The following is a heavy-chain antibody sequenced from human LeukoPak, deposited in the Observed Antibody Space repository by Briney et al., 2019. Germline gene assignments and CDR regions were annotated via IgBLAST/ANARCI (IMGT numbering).Heavy chain of an antibody. J-gene: IGHJ4*02. CDR1: GFTFSSYT. Sequence: GGSLRLSCAASGFTFSSYTINWVRQTPGKGLEWVSSISSSSSYIHYADSMKGRITVSRDNAKNSLYLQMNSLRAEDAAVYYCARGVGATPAFFDYWGQGTLVTVSS. CDR3: ARGVGATPAFFDY. D-gene: IGHD1-26*01. V-gene: IGHV3-21*01. CDR2: ISSSSSYI.